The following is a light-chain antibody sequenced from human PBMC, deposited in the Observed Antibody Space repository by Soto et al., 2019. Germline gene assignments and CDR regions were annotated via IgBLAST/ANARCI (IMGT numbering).Light chain of an antibody. Sequence: EIVLTQSPATLSLSPGERATLSCRASQSVSSYLAWYQQKPGQAPRLLIYDASNRATGIPARFSGSGSGTAFTLTISSLEPEDFAVYYCQERTGHTFGGGTKVEIK. V-gene: IGKV3-11*01. CDR2: DAS. CDR1: QSVSSY. CDR3: QERTGHT. J-gene: IGKJ4*01.